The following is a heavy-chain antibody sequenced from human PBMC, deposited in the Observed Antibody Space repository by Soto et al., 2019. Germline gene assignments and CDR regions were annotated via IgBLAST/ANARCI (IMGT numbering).Heavy chain of an antibody. Sequence: PGGSLRLSCAASGFTFSSYEMNWVRQAPGKGLEWVSYISSSGSTIYYADSVKGRFTISRDNAKNSLYLQMNSLRAEDTAVYYCARDGGDGYNQFDYWGQGTLVTVSS. D-gene: IGHD3-16*01. J-gene: IGHJ4*02. V-gene: IGHV3-48*03. CDR1: GFTFSSYE. CDR2: ISSSGSTI. CDR3: ARDGGDGYNQFDY.